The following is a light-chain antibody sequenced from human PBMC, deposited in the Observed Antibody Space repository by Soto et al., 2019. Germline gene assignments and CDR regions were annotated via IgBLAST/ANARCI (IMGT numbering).Light chain of an antibody. CDR2: DVS. CDR3: SSYTISSSYV. Sequence: QSALTQPASVSGSPGQSITISCTGTSSDVGSYNYVSWYQHHPGRAPKLIIYDVSDRPSGVSNRFSGSKSGNTASLTISGLQGEDEADYYCSSYTISSSYVFGTGTKVTAL. J-gene: IGLJ1*01. V-gene: IGLV2-14*03. CDR1: SSDVGSYNY.